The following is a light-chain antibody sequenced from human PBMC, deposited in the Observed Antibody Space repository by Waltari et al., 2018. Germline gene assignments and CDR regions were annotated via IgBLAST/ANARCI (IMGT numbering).Light chain of an antibody. J-gene: IGKJ1*01. V-gene: IGKV3-15*01. CDR1: QSVSSN. Sequence: EIVMTQSPATLSVSPGERATLSCRASQSVSSNLAWYQQKPGQAPRLLIYGASTRATGIPARFSGSGSGTEFTLTISSLQSEDFAVYYCQQYNNRPWEFGQGTKVEIK. CDR2: GAS. CDR3: QQYNNRPWE.